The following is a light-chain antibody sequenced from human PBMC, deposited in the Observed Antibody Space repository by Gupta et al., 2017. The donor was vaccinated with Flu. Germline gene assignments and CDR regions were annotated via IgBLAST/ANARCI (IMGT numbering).Light chain of an antibody. J-gene: IGLJ2*01. V-gene: IGLV2-8*01. CDR3: SSDAGSRTV. CDR1: GSAVGAYNY. Sequence: VTCSCTATGSAVGAYNYVSWDQQHPGKAPKLMIYEVKQRPSGVPYRFSGSKSRNTASLTVSGLQAEDEADYYCSSDAGSRTVFGGGTKLTVL. CDR2: EVK.